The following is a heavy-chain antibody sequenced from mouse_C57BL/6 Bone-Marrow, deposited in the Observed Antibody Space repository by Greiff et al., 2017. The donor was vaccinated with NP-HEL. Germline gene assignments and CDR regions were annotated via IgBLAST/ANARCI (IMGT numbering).Heavy chain of an antibody. CDR1: GYTFTGYW. D-gene: IGHD1-1*01. J-gene: IGHJ1*03. CDR3: ARRLYYGSSWYFDV. CDR2: ILPGSGST. Sequence: QVQLQQSVAELMKPGASVKLSCKATGYTFTGYWLEWVKQRPGHGLEWIGEILPGSGSTNYNEKFKGKATFTADTSSNTAYMQLSSLTTEDSAIDYCARRLYYGSSWYFDVWGTGTTVTVSS. V-gene: IGHV1-9*01.